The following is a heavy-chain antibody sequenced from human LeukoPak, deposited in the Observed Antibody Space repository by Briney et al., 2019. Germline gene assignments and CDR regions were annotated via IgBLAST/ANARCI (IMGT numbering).Heavy chain of an antibody. V-gene: IGHV4-38-2*01. CDR2: SYHSGST. CDR3: ASIISLTGTITF. D-gene: IGHD1-20*01. Sequence: KASETLSLTCAVSGYSISSGYYWGGSRPPPGKGGEWIGMSYHSGSTYYKPSMKRRVTISGDTAKNQFSLKLSSVTAADTAVYYCASIISLTGTITFWGQGTLVTVSS. CDR1: GYSISSGYY. J-gene: IGHJ4*02.